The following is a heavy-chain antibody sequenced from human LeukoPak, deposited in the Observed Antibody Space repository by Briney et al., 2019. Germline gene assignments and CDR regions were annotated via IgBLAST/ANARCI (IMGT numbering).Heavy chain of an antibody. J-gene: IGHJ5*02. Sequence: TASETLSLTSAVYGASFSGYYWSWIRQPPGKGLEWIGEINHSGSTNYNPSLKSRVTISDNTSKNQSSLKLRLVTAAAAAWYYCARGLQEGLLWFGGLFLARSQQWLGLWGQGTRVTVSS. CDR1: GASFSGYY. CDR3: ARGLQEGLLWFGGLFLARSQQWLGL. D-gene: IGHD3-10*01. CDR2: INHSGST. V-gene: IGHV4-34*01.